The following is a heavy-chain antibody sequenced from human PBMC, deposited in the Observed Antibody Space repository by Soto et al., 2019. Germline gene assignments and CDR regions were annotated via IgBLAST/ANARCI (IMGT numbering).Heavy chain of an antibody. D-gene: IGHD6-6*01. V-gene: IGHV4-59*01. J-gene: IGHJ4*02. CDR1: GRSISSYY. CDR3: AAGIAALSY. CDR2: IYYSGST. Sequence: SETLSLTCTVSGRSISSYYWSWIRQPPGKGLEWIGYIYYSGSTNYNPSLKSRVTISVDTSKNQFSLKLSSVTAADTAVYYGAAGIAALSYWGQGTLVTVSS.